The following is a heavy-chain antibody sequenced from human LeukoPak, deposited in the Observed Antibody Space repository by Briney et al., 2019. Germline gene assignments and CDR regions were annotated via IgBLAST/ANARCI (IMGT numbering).Heavy chain of an antibody. Sequence: PGRSLRLSCVASGFTFDDYAMHWVRQAPGKGLVWVSGINSDGGTTTYADSVKGRFTISRDNAKNTLYLQMNNLRAEDTAIYYCATDSYVSGSYYRLFYWGQGTLVTVSS. V-gene: IGHV3-9*01. CDR1: GFTFDDYA. CDR2: INSDGGTT. D-gene: IGHD3-10*01. CDR3: ATDSYVSGSYYRLFY. J-gene: IGHJ4*02.